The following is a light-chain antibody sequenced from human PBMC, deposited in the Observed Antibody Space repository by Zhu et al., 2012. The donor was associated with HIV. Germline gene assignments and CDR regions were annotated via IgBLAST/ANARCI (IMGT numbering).Light chain of an antibody. CDR2: SVS. CDR3: QQTYNSRT. J-gene: IGKJ1*01. V-gene: IGKV1-39*01. CDR1: QSIGTY. Sequence: DIQMTQSPSSLSASVGDRVTIXCRASQSIGTYLHWYQQKSGAAPKVLIYSVSSLQSGVPSRFSGSGSGTDFTLTISSLQPEDFATYYCQQTYNSRTFGQGTKVQIK.